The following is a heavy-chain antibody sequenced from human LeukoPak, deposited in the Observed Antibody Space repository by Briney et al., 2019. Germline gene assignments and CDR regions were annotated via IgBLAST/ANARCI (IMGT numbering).Heavy chain of an antibody. J-gene: IGHJ4*02. CDR2: IYSGGST. V-gene: IGHV3-53*01. D-gene: IGHD2-2*01. CDR1: GFPVSSNY. Sequence: GGSLRLSCAASGFPVSSNYMNWVRQAPGKGPEWVSVIYSGGSTYYADSVQGRFTISRDNSKNTLYLQMNSLRAEDTAVYFCATGGRYCSSTSCQQNWGQGTLVTVSS. CDR3: ATGGRYCSSTSCQQN.